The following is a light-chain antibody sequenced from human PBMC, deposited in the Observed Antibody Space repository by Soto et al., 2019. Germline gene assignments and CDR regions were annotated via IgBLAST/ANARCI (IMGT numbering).Light chain of an antibody. CDR3: QTSGSTIEV. V-gene: IGLV6-57*04. CDR1: SGSIARNY. J-gene: IGLJ2*01. Sequence: NFMLTQPHSVSESPGKTVTISCTRSSGSIARNYVQWYQQRPGSAPTTVIYEDKQRPSGVPDRFSGSIDSSSNSASLTISGLQTEDEADYYCQTSGSTIEVFGGGTQLTVL. CDR2: EDK.